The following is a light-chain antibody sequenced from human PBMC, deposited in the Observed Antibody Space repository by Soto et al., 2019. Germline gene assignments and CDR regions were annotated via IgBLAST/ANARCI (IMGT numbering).Light chain of an antibody. J-gene: IGLJ1*01. CDR3: CSYAGTSTLV. CDR2: EVS. V-gene: IGLV2-23*02. Sequence: QSVLTQPASVSGSTGQSLTISCTGTSREVGSYNLVSWYQHHPGKAPKIMIYEVSKWPSGVSNRFSGSKSGDTASLTISWLQAEDEADYYCCSYAGTSTLVFGTGTKVTVL. CDR1: SREVGSYNL.